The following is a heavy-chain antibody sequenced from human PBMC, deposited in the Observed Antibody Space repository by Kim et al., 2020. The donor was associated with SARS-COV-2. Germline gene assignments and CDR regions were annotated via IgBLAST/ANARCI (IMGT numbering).Heavy chain of an antibody. CDR2: ISGSGGST. V-gene: IGHV3-23*01. CDR3: AKAAVRSSGPGDAFDI. D-gene: IGHD3-22*01. CDR1: GFTFSSYA. Sequence: GGSLRLSCAASGFTFSSYAMSWVRQAPGKGLEWVSAISGSGGSTYYADSVKGRFTISRDNSKNTLYLQMNSLRAEDTAVYYCAKAAVRSSGPGDAFDIWGQGTMVTVSS. J-gene: IGHJ3*02.